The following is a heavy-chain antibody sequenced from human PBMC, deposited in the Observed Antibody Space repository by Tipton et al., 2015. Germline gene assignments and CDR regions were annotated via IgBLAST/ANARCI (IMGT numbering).Heavy chain of an antibody. D-gene: IGHD4-17*01. Sequence: LRLSCTVSSDSINKYYWSWIRQPPGKGLEWIGSLSYSGKTDYNPPLRSRVTISVDTSKNQFSLILTSVTAADTAVYYCARAYDYGDSPPGPLGYWGQGTLVTVSS. J-gene: IGHJ4*02. CDR3: ARAYDYGDSPPGPLGY. CDR2: LSYSGKT. CDR1: SDSINKYY. V-gene: IGHV4-59*12.